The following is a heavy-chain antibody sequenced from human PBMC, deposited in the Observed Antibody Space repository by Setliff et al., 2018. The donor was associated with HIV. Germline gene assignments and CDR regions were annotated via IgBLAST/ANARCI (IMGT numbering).Heavy chain of an antibody. Sequence: PSETLSLTCTVSGGSISSYYLSWIRQPPGKGLEWIGYIYYSGSTNYNPTLKSRVTISVDTSKNQFSLKLSSVTAADTAGDYCARYYNFWSGPPYNWFDPWGQGTLVTVSS. J-gene: IGHJ5*02. CDR3: ARYYNFWSGPPYNWFDP. V-gene: IGHV4-59*01. CDR2: IYYSGST. CDR1: GGSISSYY. D-gene: IGHD3-3*01.